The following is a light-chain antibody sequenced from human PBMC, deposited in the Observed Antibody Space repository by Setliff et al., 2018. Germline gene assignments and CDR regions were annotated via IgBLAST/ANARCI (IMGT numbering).Light chain of an antibody. CDR1: SSNIGSNF. J-gene: IGLJ2*01. V-gene: IGLV1-47*01. Sequence: QSALTQPYAVSGTPGQRVTISCSGSSSNIGSNFVYWYRQLPGTAPKLLIYMTDLRPSGVPDRFSGSKSGTSASLAISGLRSEDEGDYFCAAWDDSLSVMLFGGGTKVTVL. CDR3: AAWDDSLSVML. CDR2: MTD.